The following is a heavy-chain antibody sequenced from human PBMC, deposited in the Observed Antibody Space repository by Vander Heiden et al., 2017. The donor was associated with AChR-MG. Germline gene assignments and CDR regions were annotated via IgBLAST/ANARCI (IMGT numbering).Heavy chain of an antibody. CDR3: AATPSGYYYMDV. Sequence: QVQLVQYGAEVTTPGTSVKVSCKASGGTFSSYAISWVRQAPGQGREWMGGIIPIFGTANYAQKFQGRVTSTADESTSTAYMELSSLRSEDTAVYYCAATPSGYYYMDVWGKGTTVTVSS. J-gene: IGHJ6*03. CDR1: GGTFSSYA. V-gene: IGHV1-69*01. D-gene: IGHD1-26*01. CDR2: IIPIFGTA.